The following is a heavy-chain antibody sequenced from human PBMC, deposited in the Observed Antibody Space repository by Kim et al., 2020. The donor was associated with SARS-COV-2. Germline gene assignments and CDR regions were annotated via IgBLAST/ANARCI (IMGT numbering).Heavy chain of an antibody. J-gene: IGHJ4*02. CDR1: GYTFTAYT. CDR2: IYPNTGDP. V-gene: IGHV7-4-1*02. Sequence: ASVKVSCKASGYTFTAYTMNWVRQAPGQGLEWMGRIYPNTGDPTYARGFTGLFVFSVDTSVSTAYLEISDLKADDTAVYYCATRLWFGELFDDWGEGTLVRVSS. D-gene: IGHD3-10*01. CDR3: ATRLWFGELFDD.